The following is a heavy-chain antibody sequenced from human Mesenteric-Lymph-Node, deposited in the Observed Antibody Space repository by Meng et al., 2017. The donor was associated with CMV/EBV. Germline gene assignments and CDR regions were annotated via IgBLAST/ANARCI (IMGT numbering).Heavy chain of an antibody. CDR3: AKGGSGSYDWFDP. CDR2: IWGDGSEK. J-gene: IGHJ5*02. D-gene: IGHD1-26*01. V-gene: IGHV3-33*03. Sequence: ACGFTFSNCGMHWVRQAPGKGLEWVAVIWGDGSEKYYSDSVKGRFTISRDNPKNTLYLQMNSLRPEDTAVYFCAKGGSGSYDWFDPWGQGTLVTVSS. CDR1: GFTFSNCG.